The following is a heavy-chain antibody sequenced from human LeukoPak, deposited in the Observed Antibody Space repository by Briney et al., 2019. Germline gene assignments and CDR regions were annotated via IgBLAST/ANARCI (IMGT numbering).Heavy chain of an antibody. D-gene: IGHD6-19*01. V-gene: IGHV3-30*03. CDR1: GFTFSNFA. J-gene: IGHJ4*02. Sequence: GGSLRLSCSASGFTFSNFAMHWVRQAPGKGLQWVAVISFDGSNKYYADSVKGRFSISRDNSKDTLHLQMSSLRDEDTAVYFCAGVSEGGWYYFDYWGQGTLVTVSS. CDR3: AGVSEGGWYYFDY. CDR2: ISFDGSNK.